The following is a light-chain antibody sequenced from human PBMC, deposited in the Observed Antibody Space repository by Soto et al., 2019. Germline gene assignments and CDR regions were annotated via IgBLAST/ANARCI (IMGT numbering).Light chain of an antibody. J-gene: IGKJ3*01. Sequence: DIPMTQSPTSLSASVGDRVTITCRASQGISNELGWFQQQPGKAPKSLIYDATNLQSGVPSKFSGSGSGTAFTLIISSLQPEDFATYYCLQYHSHPFTFGPGTRVDIK. CDR3: LQYHSHPFT. V-gene: IGKV1-16*02. CDR2: DAT. CDR1: QGISNE.